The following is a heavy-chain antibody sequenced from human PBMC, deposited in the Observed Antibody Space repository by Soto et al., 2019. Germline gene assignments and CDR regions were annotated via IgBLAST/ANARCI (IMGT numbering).Heavy chain of an antibody. CDR1: GYTFTTYA. D-gene: IGHD5-12*01. J-gene: IGHJ4*02. CDR2: INVGNGNA. V-gene: IGHV1-3*01. Sequence: GASVKVSCKASGYTFTTYAMHWVRQAPGQRLEWMGWINVGNGNAKYSQKFQGRVTITRDTSASTAYMELSSLRSEDTAVYYCATHPANSGPHWGQGTLVTVSS. CDR3: ATHPANSGPH.